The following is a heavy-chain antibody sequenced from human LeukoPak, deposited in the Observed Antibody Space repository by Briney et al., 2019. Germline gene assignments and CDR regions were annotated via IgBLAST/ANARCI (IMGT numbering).Heavy chain of an antibody. J-gene: IGHJ4*02. CDR3: ARGDYGGNSWEFDY. Sequence: PSETLSLTCTVSGGSISSYYWSWIRQPPGKGLEWIGYIYYSGSTNSGSTNYNPSLKSRVTMSVDTSKIQFSLRLSSVTAADTAVYYCARGDYGGNSWEFDYWGQGTLVTVSS. V-gene: IGHV4-59*01. D-gene: IGHD4-23*01. CDR1: GGSISSYY. CDR2: IYYSGSTNSGST.